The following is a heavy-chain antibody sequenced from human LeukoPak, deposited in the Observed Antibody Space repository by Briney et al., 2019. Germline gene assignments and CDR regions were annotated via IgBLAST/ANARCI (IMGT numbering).Heavy chain of an antibody. Sequence: GGSLRLSCAASGFTFSSFAMHWVRQAPGKQLEYISAINNDGDITYYANSVKGRFTISRDNSKNTLYLQMGSLRAEDMAVYYCARWGYYSNYDYWGQGTLVTVSS. CDR3: ARWGYYSNYDY. J-gene: IGHJ4*02. CDR1: GFTFSSFA. CDR2: INNDGDIT. D-gene: IGHD4-11*01. V-gene: IGHV3-64*01.